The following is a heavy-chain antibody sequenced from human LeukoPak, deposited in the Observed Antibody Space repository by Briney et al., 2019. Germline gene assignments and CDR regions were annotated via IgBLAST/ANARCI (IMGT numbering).Heavy chain of an antibody. J-gene: IGHJ4*02. CDR2: FDPEDGET. D-gene: IGHD6-19*01. V-gene: IGHV1-24*01. CDR3: ATGAHRQQWLVHQIDY. CDR1: GYTLTELS. Sequence: ASVKVSFRFSGYTLTELSMHWVRQAPGKGLEWMGGFDPEDGETIYAQKFQGRVTMTEDTSTDTAYMELSSLRSEDTAVYYCATGAHRQQWLVHQIDYWGQGTLVTVSS.